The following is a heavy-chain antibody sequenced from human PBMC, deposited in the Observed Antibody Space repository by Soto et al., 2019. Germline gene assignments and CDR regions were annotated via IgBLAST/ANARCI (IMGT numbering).Heavy chain of an antibody. J-gene: IGHJ6*02. CDR1: GYSFTTHG. V-gene: IGHV1-18*04. CDR3: ARDPPFSGILRGTPLMDV. Sequence: QVQLVQSEAEVRKPGASVKVSCKASGYSFTTHGISWVRRAPGHGLVWMGWISAYNGDTHYVQRFQGRLTMTTDTSTSTAYMELRSLTSDDTAVYYCARDPPFSGILRGTPLMDVWGQGTTVTVSS. CDR2: ISAYNGDT. D-gene: IGHD4-17*01.